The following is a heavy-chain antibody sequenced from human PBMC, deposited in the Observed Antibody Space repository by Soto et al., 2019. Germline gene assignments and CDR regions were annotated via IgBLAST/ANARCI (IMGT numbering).Heavy chain of an antibody. CDR2: ISASGAGT. CDR3: AKIISGHNYGGFDY. V-gene: IGHV3-23*01. D-gene: IGHD5-18*01. J-gene: IGHJ4*02. CDR1: GFTFTTYA. Sequence: PGGSLRLSCAASGFTFTTYAMSWVRQAPGRGLEWVSTISASGAGTYYADSVKGRFTISRDNSKDTLDLQMNSLRAEDTAVYYCAKIISGHNYGGFDYWGPGTLVTVSS.